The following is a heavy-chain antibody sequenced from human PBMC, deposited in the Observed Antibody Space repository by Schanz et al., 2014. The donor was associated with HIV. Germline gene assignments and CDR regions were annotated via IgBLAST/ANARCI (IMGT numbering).Heavy chain of an antibody. D-gene: IGHD3-3*01. J-gene: IGHJ4*02. CDR1: GYTFTSFG. Sequence: QVQLVQSGAEVKKPGASVKVSCKASGYTFTSFGVTWVRQAPGQGLEWMGWISPYNGYTDYAQKFQGRVTMTTDTSRYTAYMELRSLRSDDTAVYYCARGDRDDFWSGAAIWGQGTLVTVSS. CDR2: ISPYNGYT. CDR3: ARGDRDDFWSGAAI. V-gene: IGHV1-18*01.